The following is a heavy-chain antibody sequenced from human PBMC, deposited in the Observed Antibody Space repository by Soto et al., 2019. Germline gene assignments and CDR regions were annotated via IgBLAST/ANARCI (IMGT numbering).Heavy chain of an antibody. V-gene: IGHV3-53*04. CDR3: ARGKGYCSSTSCYFPWFDP. D-gene: IGHD2-2*01. Sequence: LRLSCAASGFTVSSNYMSWVRQAPGKGLEWVSVIYSGGSTYYADSVKGRFTISRHNSKNTLYLQMNSLRAEDTAVYYCARGKGYCSSTSCYFPWFDPWGQGTLVTVSS. J-gene: IGHJ5*02. CDR1: GFTVSSNY. CDR2: IYSGGST.